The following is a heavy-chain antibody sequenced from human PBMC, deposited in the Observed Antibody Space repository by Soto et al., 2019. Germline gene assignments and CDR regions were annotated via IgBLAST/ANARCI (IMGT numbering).Heavy chain of an antibody. Sequence: KTSETLSLTCTFSCGSIISGGYYWSWIRQHPGKGLEWIGYIYYSGSTYYNPSLKSRVTISVDTSKNQFSLKLSSVTAADTAVYYCARDYEDYGMDVWGQGTTVTVSS. V-gene: IGHV4-31*03. D-gene: IGHD3-3*01. CDR1: CGSIISGGYY. CDR2: IYYSGST. CDR3: ARDYEDYGMDV. J-gene: IGHJ6*02.